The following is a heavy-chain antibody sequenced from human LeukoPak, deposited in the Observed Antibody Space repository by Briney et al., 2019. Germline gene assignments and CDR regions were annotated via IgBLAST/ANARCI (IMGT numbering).Heavy chain of an antibody. V-gene: IGHV4-59*01. CDR1: GGSISSYY. Sequence: PSETLSLTCTVSGGSISSYYWSWIRQPPGKGLEWIGYIYYSGSTNYNPSLKSRVTISVDTSKNQFSLKLSSVTAADTAVYYCARGPLGAGYFDYWGQGTLVTVSS. CDR2: IYYSGST. CDR3: ARGPLGAGYFDY. J-gene: IGHJ4*02. D-gene: IGHD1-26*01.